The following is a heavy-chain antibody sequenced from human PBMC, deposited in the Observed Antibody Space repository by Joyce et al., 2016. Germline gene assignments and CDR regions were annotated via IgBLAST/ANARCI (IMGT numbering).Heavy chain of an antibody. J-gene: IGHJ4*02. CDR1: GFTFSGSS. CDR3: ARLAITSPLPDY. Sequence: EVQLVESGGGLVQPGGSLKLSCAASGFTFSGSSMHWVRQASGKGLEGVGRIRSKPNGYATGYAASVKGRFVISRDDSKNTLYLQMNSLKVEDSAVYYCARLAITSPLPDYWGQGTLVTVSS. V-gene: IGHV3-73*02. CDR2: IRSKPNGYAT. D-gene: IGHD3-16*01.